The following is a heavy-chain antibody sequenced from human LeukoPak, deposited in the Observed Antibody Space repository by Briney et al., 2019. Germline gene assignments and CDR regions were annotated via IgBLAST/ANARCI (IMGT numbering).Heavy chain of an antibody. CDR1: GGSFSGYY. CDR2: INHSGST. Sequence: SETLSLTCAVYGGSFSGYYWSWIRQPPGKGLEWIGEINHSGSTNYKPSLKSRVTISVDTSKNQFSLKLSSVTAADTAVYYCARIAVAGKGIYYYYYYMDVWGKGTTVTVSS. J-gene: IGHJ6*03. D-gene: IGHD6-19*01. CDR3: ARIAVAGKGIYYYYYYMDV. V-gene: IGHV4-34*01.